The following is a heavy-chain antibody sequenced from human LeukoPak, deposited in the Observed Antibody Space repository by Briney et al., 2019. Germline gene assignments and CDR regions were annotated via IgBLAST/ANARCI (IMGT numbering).Heavy chain of an antibody. V-gene: IGHV1-46*01. CDR3: ARVTELSDAFDI. CDR2: INHSGGST. D-gene: IGHD1-26*01. CDR1: GYSFSGYY. Sequence: ASVKVSCKASGYSFSGYYMHWVRQAPGQGLEWVGIINHSGGSTSYAQKFQGRVTMTRDMSTSTVYMELSSLRSEDTAVYYCARVTELSDAFDIWGQGTMVTVSS. J-gene: IGHJ3*02.